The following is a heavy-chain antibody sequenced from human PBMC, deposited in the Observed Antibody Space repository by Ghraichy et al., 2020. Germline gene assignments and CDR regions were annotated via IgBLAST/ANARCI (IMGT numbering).Heavy chain of an antibody. Sequence: SQTLSLTCTVSGYSISGGYYWGWIRQPPGKGLEWIGAIFHSGTTYYKTSLKSRVPISVDTSKNQFSLRLTSVTAADTAVYYCARSDSFRYTGMYYFDYWGQGIPVTVSS. CDR2: IFHSGTT. V-gene: IGHV4-38-2*02. CDR3: ARSDSFRYTGMYYFDY. D-gene: IGHD3-16*02. CDR1: GYSISGGYY. J-gene: IGHJ4*02.